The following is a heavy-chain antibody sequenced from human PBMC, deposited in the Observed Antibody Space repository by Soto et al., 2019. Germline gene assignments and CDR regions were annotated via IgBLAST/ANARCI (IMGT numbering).Heavy chain of an antibody. D-gene: IGHD6-6*01. Sequence: PSETLSLTCTVSGGSITSSSYYWGWIRQPPGKGLEWIGGIYYSGRSYYNPSLKSRVTISVDTSKNQFSLKLSSVTAADTAVYYCARASIAARPGALFDYWGQGTLVTVSS. CDR1: GGSITSSSYY. CDR3: ARASIAARPGALFDY. J-gene: IGHJ4*02. V-gene: IGHV4-39*07. CDR2: IYYSGRS.